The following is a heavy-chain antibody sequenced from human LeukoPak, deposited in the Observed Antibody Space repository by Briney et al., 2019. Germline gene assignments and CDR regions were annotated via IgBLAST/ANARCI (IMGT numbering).Heavy chain of an antibody. Sequence: PGGSLRLSCAASGFTFSSYGMHWVRQAPGKGLEWVAFIRYDGSNKYYADSVKGRFTISRDNSKNTLYLQMNSLGAEDTAVYYCAKAGSSFRSGNWFDPWGQGTLVTVSS. D-gene: IGHD3-3*01. J-gene: IGHJ5*02. V-gene: IGHV3-30*02. CDR1: GFTFSSYG. CDR3: AKAGSSFRSGNWFDP. CDR2: IRYDGSNK.